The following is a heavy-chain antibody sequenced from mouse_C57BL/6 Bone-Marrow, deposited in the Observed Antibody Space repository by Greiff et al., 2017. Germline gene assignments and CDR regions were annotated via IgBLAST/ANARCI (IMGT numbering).Heavy chain of an antibody. CDR3: ARDYDYSWFAY. CDR1: GYTFTSYW. J-gene: IGHJ3*01. V-gene: IGHV1-69*01. CDR2: IDPSDSYT. Sequence: VQLQQPGAELVMPGASVKLSCKASGYTFTSYWMHWVKQRPGQGLEWIGEIDPSDSYTNYNQKFKGKSTLTVDKSSRTAYMQHSSLTSEDSAVYYCARDYDYSWFAYWGQGTLVTVSA. D-gene: IGHD2-4*01.